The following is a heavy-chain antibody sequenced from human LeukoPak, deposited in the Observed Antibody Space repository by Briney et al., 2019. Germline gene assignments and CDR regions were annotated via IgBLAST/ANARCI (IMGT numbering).Heavy chain of an antibody. Sequence: GGSLRLSCAASGFTFRTYWMSWVRQAPGKGLERVASINQGGSETYYVESVKGRFTISRDNAMNSFFLQMNSLRAEDTAVYYCARLLGDRTIYDYWGQGTLITVSS. CDR2: INQGGSET. V-gene: IGHV3-7*01. CDR1: GFTFRTYW. CDR3: ARLLGDRTIYDY. D-gene: IGHD2-21*01. J-gene: IGHJ4*02.